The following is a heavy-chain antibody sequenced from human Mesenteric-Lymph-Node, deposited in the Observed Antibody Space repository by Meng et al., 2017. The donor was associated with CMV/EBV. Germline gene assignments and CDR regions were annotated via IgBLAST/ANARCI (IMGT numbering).Heavy chain of an antibody. V-gene: IGHV4-4*02. CDR3: ATSDGVKRAHAY. J-gene: IGHJ4*02. D-gene: IGHD4-23*01. Sequence: SETLSLTCAVSGVSISSSRWSWVRQPPGKGLEWIGEIHHSGPINYSPSLKSRVTISVDMSKNQFSLSLTSVTAADTAVYYCATSDGVKRAHAYWGQGTLVTVSS. CDR1: GVSISSSR. CDR2: IHHSGPI.